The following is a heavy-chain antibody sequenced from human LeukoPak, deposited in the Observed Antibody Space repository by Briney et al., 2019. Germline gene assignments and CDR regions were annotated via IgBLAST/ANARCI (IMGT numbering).Heavy chain of an antibody. V-gene: IGHV3-23*01. CDR3: AKDWYGSSWPLVVDY. D-gene: IGHD6-13*01. CDR1: GFTFSSYA. J-gene: IGHJ4*02. Sequence: GGSLTLSCAASGFTFSSYAMSWVRQAAGKGLEWIAPISGSGGSTYYADLVKGRFTIVRANSKHSLYLQMNSLIAEAAAYYSLAKDWYGSSWPLVVDYGGQGTLLTVPS. CDR2: ISGSGGST.